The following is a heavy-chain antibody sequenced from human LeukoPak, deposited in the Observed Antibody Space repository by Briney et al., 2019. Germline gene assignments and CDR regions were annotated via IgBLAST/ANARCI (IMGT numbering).Heavy chain of an antibody. J-gene: IGHJ4*02. D-gene: IGHD3-10*01. Sequence: PGGSLRLSCAASGFSVSSNFMSGVRQAPGKGLECVSVIYSGGDTYYADSVRGRFTISGDKSKNTLYLQMDSLRVEDTAVYYCARKSDSYMLRGGDCWGQGTLVTVSS. CDR3: ARKSDSYMLRGGDC. V-gene: IGHV3-66*01. CDR1: GFSVSSNF. CDR2: IYSGGDT.